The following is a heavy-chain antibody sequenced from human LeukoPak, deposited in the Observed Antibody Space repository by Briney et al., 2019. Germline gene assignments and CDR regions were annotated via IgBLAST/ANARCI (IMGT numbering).Heavy chain of an antibody. Sequence: GESLKISCKGSEYSFTNYWIGWVRQMPGKGLEWMGIIYPGDSDTRYSPSFQGQVTISADKSISTAYLQWSSLKASDTAMYYCARILGGYSSGWYAFDYWGQGTLVTVSS. CDR3: ARILGGYSSGWYAFDY. CDR1: EYSFTNYW. D-gene: IGHD6-19*01. J-gene: IGHJ4*02. CDR2: IYPGDSDT. V-gene: IGHV5-51*01.